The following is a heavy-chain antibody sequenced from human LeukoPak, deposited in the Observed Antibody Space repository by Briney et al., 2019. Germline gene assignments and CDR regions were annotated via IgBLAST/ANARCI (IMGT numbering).Heavy chain of an antibody. J-gene: IGHJ4*02. Sequence: KPSETLSLTCTVSGGSISSYYWSWIRQPPGKGLEWIGYIYYSGSTNYNPSLKSRVTISVDTSKNQFSLKLSSVTAADTAVYYCARDGYDSSGYYDYWGQGTLVTVSS. CDR2: IYYSGST. D-gene: IGHD3-22*01. CDR3: ARDGYDSSGYYDY. CDR1: GGSISSYY. V-gene: IGHV4-59*01.